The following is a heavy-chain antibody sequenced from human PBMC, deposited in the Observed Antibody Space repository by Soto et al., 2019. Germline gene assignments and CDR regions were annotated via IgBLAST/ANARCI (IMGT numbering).Heavy chain of an antibody. D-gene: IGHD2-21*01. V-gene: IGHV1-46*03. J-gene: IGHJ4*01. CDR2: ISPDGDRT. CDR3: ARGAYCGGDCYDY. CDR1: GNTFTRYY. Sequence: QVQLVQSGAEVKKPGASVKVSCKASGNTFTRYYVHWVRQAPGQGLEWMGMISPDGDRTTYAQKFQGRVTMTRDTSTSTVYMELSSLKSEDTAVYYCARGAYCGGDCYDYWGHGSLVTVSS.